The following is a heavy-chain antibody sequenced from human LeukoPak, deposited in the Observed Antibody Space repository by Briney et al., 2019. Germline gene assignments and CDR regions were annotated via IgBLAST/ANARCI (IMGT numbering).Heavy chain of an antibody. Sequence: PGGSLRLSCAASGFTVSSNYMSWVRQAPGKGLEWVSVIYSGGSTYYADSVKGRFTISRDNSKNTLYLQMNSLRAEDTAVYYCARDKDGKVLDGDYYYGMDVWGQGTTVTVSS. J-gene: IGHJ6*02. D-gene: IGHD5-24*01. CDR2: IYSGGST. V-gene: IGHV3-53*01. CDR1: GFTVSSNY. CDR3: ARDKDGKVLDGDYYYGMDV.